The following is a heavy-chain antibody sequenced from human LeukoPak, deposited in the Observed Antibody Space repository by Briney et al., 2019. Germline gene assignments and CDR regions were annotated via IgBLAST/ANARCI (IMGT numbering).Heavy chain of an antibody. J-gene: IGHJ4*02. CDR3: ARHPHREGSYSFDS. Sequence: GESLKISGQRPGYSFTTYWIGWVGQMPGRGLEWMGIIYPGDSTNQYSPSFQGQVTISADNSFNTAYLQWTSLKASDTAVYFCARHPHREGSYSFDSWGQGTLVTVSS. V-gene: IGHV5-51*01. CDR1: GYSFTTYW. CDR2: IYPGDSTN. D-gene: IGHD3-10*01.